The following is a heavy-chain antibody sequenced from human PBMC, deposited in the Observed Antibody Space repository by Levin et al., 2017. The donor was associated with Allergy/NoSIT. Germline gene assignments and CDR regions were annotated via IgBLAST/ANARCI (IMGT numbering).Heavy chain of an antibody. V-gene: IGHV1-8*01. Sequence: ASVKVSCKASGYTFTSYDINWVRQATGQGLEWMGWMNPNSGNTGYAQKFQGRVTMTRNTSISTAYMELSSLRSEDTAVYYCARGGTDFWSGYSSEYYYYYGMDVWGQGTTVTVSS. CDR1: GYTFTSYD. J-gene: IGHJ6*02. CDR3: ARGGTDFWSGYSSEYYYYYGMDV. CDR2: MNPNSGNT. D-gene: IGHD3-3*01.